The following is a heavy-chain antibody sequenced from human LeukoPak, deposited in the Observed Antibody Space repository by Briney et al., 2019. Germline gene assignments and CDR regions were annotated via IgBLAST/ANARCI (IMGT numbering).Heavy chain of an antibody. CDR1: GYSFTSYW. Sequence: GESLKISCKGSGYSFTSYWIGWGRQVPGKGLEWMGIIYPGDSDIRYSPSFQGQVTISADKSISTAYQQWRSLKASDTAMFYCARRNDAFDIWGQGTMVTVSS. J-gene: IGHJ3*02. CDR3: ARRNDAFDI. CDR2: IYPGDSDI. V-gene: IGHV5-51*01.